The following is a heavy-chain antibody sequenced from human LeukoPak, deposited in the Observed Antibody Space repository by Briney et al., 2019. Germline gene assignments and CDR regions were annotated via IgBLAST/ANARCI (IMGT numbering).Heavy chain of an antibody. Sequence: GGSLTLSCSASGFTFSSYAMHWVRQAPAKGLEWVAVISYDGSNKYYADSVKGRFTISRDNSKNTPYLQMNSLRAEDTAVYYCAKYGGNSGALYYYYGMDVWGQGTTVTVSS. CDR2: ISYDGSNK. D-gene: IGHD4-23*01. J-gene: IGHJ6*02. CDR1: GFTFSSYA. CDR3: AKYGGNSGALYYYYGMDV. V-gene: IGHV3-30-3*02.